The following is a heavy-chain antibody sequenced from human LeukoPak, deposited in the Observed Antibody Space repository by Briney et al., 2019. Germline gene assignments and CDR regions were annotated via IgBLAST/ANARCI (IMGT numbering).Heavy chain of an antibody. D-gene: IGHD2-2*01. CDR1: GGSISSGDYY. Sequence: SETLSLTCTVSGGSISSGDYYWSWIRQPPGKGLEWIGYIYYSGSTYYNPSLKSRVTISVDTSKNQFSLKLSSVTAADTAVYYCARQNRFCSSTSCSKFDYWGQGTLVTVSS. V-gene: IGHV4-30-4*08. CDR2: IYYSGST. CDR3: ARQNRFCSSTSCSKFDY. J-gene: IGHJ4*02.